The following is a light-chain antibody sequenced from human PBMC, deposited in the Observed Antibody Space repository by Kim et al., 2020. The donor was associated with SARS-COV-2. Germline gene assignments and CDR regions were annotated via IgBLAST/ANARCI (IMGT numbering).Light chain of an antibody. J-gene: IGLJ2*01. CDR1: SSNIGSNY. CDR3: ATWDESHVV. Sequence: ELTQPPSASGTPGQRVTISCSGSSSNIGSNYVYWYQQLPGTAPKLLIYRNNQRPSGVPDRFSGSKSGTSASLAISGLRSEDEADYYCATWDESHVVFG. CDR2: RNN. V-gene: IGLV1-47*01.